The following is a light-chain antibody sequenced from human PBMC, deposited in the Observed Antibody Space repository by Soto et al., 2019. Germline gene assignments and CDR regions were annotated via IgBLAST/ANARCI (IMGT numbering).Light chain of an antibody. V-gene: IGKV3-11*01. CDR1: QSVSSF. Sequence: EIVLTQSPATLSLSPGERATLSCRASQSVSSFLAWYQQKPGQAPGLLIYDASNRATGIPARFSGSGSGTDFTLTISSLEPEDFAVYFCQQRSYWPLTFGGGTKVEIK. CDR3: QQRSYWPLT. CDR2: DAS. J-gene: IGKJ4*01.